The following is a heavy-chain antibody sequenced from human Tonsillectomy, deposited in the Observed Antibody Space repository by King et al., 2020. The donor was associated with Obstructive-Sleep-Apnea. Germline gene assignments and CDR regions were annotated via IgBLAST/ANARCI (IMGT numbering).Heavy chain of an antibody. J-gene: IGHJ4*02. V-gene: IGHV3-30*04. CDR3: ARAAIAWDSGWYFDY. D-gene: IGHD6-19*01. Sequence: QVQLVESGGGVVQPGRSLRLSCAASGFSFNRYAMDWVRQAPGKGLEWVAVISYDGNNKYYADSVKGRFTISRDNSKNTLYLQINSLRAEDTAVYYCARAAIAWDSGWYFDYWGQGTLVIVSS. CDR2: ISYDGNNK. CDR1: GFSFNRYA.